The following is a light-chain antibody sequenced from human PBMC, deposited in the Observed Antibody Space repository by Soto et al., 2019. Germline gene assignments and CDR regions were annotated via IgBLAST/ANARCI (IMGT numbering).Light chain of an antibody. J-gene: IGLJ1*01. CDR2: EVT. V-gene: IGLV2-8*01. Sequence: QSALTQPPSASGSPGQSVTISCTGTSSDVGAYNSVSWYQHYPGKAPKLLIYEVTKRPSGVPDRFSGSKSGNTASLTVSGLQAEDEADYFCSSYAGDNVLVFGGGTKVTVL. CDR3: SSYAGDNVLV. CDR1: SSDVGAYNS.